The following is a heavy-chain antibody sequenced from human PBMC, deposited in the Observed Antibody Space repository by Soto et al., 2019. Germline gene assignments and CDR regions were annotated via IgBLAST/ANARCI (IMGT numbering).Heavy chain of an antibody. CDR3: ARARGSIYYYHGMDL. J-gene: IGHJ6*01. V-gene: IGHV4-61*03. Sequence: QMQLQESGPGLVKPSETLSLTCTVSGGSDSSEGSYWSWIRQPPGKGLEWIGIVYHSGSTNYVNTTSNPSLKGRVSRSRATSMVHISLDLSSVTAADTAVYFCARARGSIYYYHGMDLWGQGTTVTISS. CDR2: VYHSGST. D-gene: IGHD1-26*01. CDR1: GGSDSSEGSY.